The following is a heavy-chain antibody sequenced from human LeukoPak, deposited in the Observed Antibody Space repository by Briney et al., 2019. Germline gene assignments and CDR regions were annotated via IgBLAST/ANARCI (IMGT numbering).Heavy chain of an antibody. D-gene: IGHD5-12*01. Sequence: GGSLRLSCAASGFTFSSYWMHWVRQAPGKGLLWVSRINTDGSSTSYADPVKGRFTISRDNAKNTLYLQVNSLRVEDTAVYYCGGGGRGGWQRLGGFEYWGQGTLVTVSS. J-gene: IGHJ4*02. V-gene: IGHV3-74*01. CDR1: GFTFSSYW. CDR2: INTDGSST. CDR3: GGGGRGGWQRLGGFEY.